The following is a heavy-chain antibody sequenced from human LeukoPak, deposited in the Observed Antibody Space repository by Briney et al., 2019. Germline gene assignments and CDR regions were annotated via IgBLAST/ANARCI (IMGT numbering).Heavy chain of an antibody. V-gene: IGHV4-39*02. D-gene: IGHD6-6*01. CDR3: AREYSSSSGRRAFDV. Sequence: SGTLSLTCTVSGGSISSSYYYWGWIRQPPGKGLEWIGTIYYSGSTYYNPSLKSRVTISVDTSKNQFSLKLSSVTAPDTAVYYCAREYSSSSGRRAFDVWGQGTMVTVSS. CDR1: GGSISSSYYY. CDR2: IYYSGST. J-gene: IGHJ3*01.